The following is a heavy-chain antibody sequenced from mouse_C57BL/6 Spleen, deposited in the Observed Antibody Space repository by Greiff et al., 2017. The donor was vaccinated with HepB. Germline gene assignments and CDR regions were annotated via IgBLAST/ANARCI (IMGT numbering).Heavy chain of an antibody. J-gene: IGHJ2*01. CDR1: GYTFTSYW. D-gene: IGHD1-1*01. Sequence: QVQLQQPGAELVRPGSSVKLSCKASGYTFTSYWMDWVKQRPGQGLEWIGNIYPSDSETHYNQKFKDKATLTVDKSSSTAYMQLSSLTSEDSAVYYCARSGSRTFDYWGQGTTLTVSS. V-gene: IGHV1-61*01. CDR2: IYPSDSET. CDR3: ARSGSRTFDY.